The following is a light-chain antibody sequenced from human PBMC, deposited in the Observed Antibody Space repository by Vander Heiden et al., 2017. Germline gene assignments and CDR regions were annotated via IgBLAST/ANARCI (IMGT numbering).Light chain of an antibody. Sequence: VVTQSPSASASLGASVKPTCTLSSEHSDYSVAWHQQRPDKGPRLLMRIYSNSEDYKGDGIPDRFSGSSSGAERYLTISSLQSEDEADYYCQTWGTGIQVFGGGTKLTVL. J-gene: IGLJ2*01. V-gene: IGLV4-69*01. CDR3: QTWGTGIQV. CDR2: IYSNSED. CDR1: SEHSDYS.